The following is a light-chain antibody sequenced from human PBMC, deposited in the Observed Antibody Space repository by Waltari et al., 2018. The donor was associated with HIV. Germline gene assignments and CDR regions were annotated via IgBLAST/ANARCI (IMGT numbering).Light chain of an antibody. CDR1: SSNTGHNY. Sequence: QSVLTQPPSVSASPGQKVTLSCPGSSSNTGHNYVSSYQHFPGTAPKLLIYENNKRPSGIPDRFSGSKSGTSATLGITGLQTGDEADYYCGTWDSSLSTYVFGAGTKVTVL. CDR2: ENN. CDR3: GTWDSSLSTYV. J-gene: IGLJ1*01. V-gene: IGLV1-51*02.